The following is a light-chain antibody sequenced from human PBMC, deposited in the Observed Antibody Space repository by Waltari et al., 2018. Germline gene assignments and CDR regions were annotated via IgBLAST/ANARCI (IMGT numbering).Light chain of an antibody. J-gene: IGLJ2*01. CDR2: DVS. Sequence: SALTQPASVSGSLGQSLTFSCTGTSSDVGGYNYVAWYQQHPGKAPKLMIHDVSNRPSGVSIRFSGSKSGNTASLTISGLQADDEADYYCISYSSATPGNVVIGGGTKLTVL. CDR1: SSDVGGYNY. CDR3: ISYSSATPGNVV. V-gene: IGLV2-14*01.